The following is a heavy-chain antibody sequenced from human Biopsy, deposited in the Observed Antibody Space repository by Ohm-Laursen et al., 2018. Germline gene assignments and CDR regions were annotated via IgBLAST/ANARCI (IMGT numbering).Heavy chain of an antibody. V-gene: IGHV4-59*11. CDR1: GGSFTGHY. CDR2: ISYTGYT. D-gene: IGHD4-23*01. Sequence: SETLSLTCTVSGGSFTGHYWSWIRQPPGKGMEWIGHISYTGYTSYRSSLKSRVTISLDTSRKHFSLRLTSLAAADTAVYYCARGSNEYGGLYFPLWGQGTLVTVS. J-gene: IGHJ4*02. CDR3: ARGSNEYGGLYFPL.